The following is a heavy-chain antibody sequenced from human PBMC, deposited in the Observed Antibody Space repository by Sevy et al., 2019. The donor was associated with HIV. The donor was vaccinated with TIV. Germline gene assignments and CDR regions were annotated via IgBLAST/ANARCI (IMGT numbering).Heavy chain of an antibody. D-gene: IGHD3-10*01. J-gene: IGHJ4*02. CDR3: AKARDPMVRGVITFDY. CDR1: GFTFSSYA. V-gene: IGHV3-23*01. CDR2: ISASGGST. Sequence: GGSLRLSCAASGFTFSSYAMSWVRQAPGKGLEWVSAISASGGSTYYSDSVKGRFTISRDNSKNTLYLQMNSLRAEDTAVYYCAKARDPMVRGVITFDYWGQGTLVTVSS.